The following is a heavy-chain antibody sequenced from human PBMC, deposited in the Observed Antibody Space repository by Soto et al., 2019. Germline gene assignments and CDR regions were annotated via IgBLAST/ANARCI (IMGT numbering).Heavy chain of an antibody. Sequence: WGSLRPRWGASWVSFISFTLGRVRQAPGKRLEWVSSISGSGGSPSYADSVQGRFIISRDNPRNTVSLQMNRLRAEDTATYYCAKARCTGDTCFVPDYWGHGRLVTVSS. CDR1: WVSFISFT. D-gene: IGHD2-8*02. CDR2: ISGSGGSP. CDR3: AKARCTGDTCFVPDY. V-gene: IGHV3-23*01. J-gene: IGHJ4*01.